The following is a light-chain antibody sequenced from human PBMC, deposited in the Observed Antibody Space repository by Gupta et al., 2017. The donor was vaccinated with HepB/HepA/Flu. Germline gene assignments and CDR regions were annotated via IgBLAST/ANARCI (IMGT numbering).Light chain of an antibody. CDR2: KAS. CDR1: QSISSW. Sequence: DIQMTQSPSTLSASVGDRVTITCRASQSISSWLAWYQQKPGKAPKLLIYKASSLESGVPSRFSSSGSGTEFTLTISSRQPDDFATYYCQQYNSYSPLTFGGGTKVEIK. CDR3: QQYNSYSPLT. V-gene: IGKV1-5*03. J-gene: IGKJ4*01.